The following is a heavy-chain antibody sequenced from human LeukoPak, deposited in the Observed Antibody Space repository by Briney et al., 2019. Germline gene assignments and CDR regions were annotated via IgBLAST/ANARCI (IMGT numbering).Heavy chain of an antibody. J-gene: IGHJ2*01. V-gene: IGHV1-18*01. CDR1: GGTFSSYA. CDR3: ARDRLIVATIRGSFDL. Sequence: ASVKVSCKASGGTFSSYAISWVRQAPGQGLEWMGWISAYNGNTNYAQKLQGRVTMTTDTSTSTAYMELRSLRSDDTAVYYCARDRLIVATIRGSFDLWGRGTLVTVSS. CDR2: ISAYNGNT. D-gene: IGHD5-12*01.